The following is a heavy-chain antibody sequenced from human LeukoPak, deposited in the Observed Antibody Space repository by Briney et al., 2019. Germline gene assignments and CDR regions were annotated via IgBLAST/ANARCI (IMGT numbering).Heavy chain of an antibody. D-gene: IGHD6-19*01. J-gene: IGHJ5*02. CDR1: GFTFSDYY. V-gene: IGHV3-11*04. Sequence: GGSLRLSCAASGFTFSDYYMSWIRQAPGKGLEWVSYISSSGSTIYYADSVKGRFTVSRDNAKNSLYLQMNSLRAEDTAVYYCARDEGSSGWYVWFDPWGQGTLVTVSS. CDR2: ISSSGSTI. CDR3: ARDEGSSGWYVWFDP.